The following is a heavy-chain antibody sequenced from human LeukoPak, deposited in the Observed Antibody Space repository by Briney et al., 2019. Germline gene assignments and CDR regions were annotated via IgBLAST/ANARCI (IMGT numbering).Heavy chain of an antibody. J-gene: IGHJ3*02. D-gene: IGHD3-3*01. CDR1: GFTFSDFA. CDR3: AKDAFSYNGVFDPSDI. V-gene: IGHV3-23*01. CDR2: TDGTGGDS. Sequence: GGSLRLSCVASGFTFSDFAMSWVRQTPGKRLEWVASTDGTGGDSYYADAVKGRFTISRDDSRDTLYLQMNSLKAEDTAVYYCAKDAFSYNGVFDPSDIWGQGTMVTVSS.